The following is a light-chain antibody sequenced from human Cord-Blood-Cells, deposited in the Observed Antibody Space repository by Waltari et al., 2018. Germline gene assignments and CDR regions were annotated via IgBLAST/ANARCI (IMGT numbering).Light chain of an antibody. V-gene: IGLV2-11*01. CDR1: SSAVGGYNY. CDR3: CSDAGSYTWV. CDR2: DVS. Sequence: QSALTQPRSVSASPGQSVTISCTGTSSAVGGYNYVSWYQQHPGKAPKLMIYDVSKRPSGVPDRFSGSKSGNTASLTISGLQAEDEADYYCCSDAGSYTWVFGGGTKLTVL. J-gene: IGLJ3*02.